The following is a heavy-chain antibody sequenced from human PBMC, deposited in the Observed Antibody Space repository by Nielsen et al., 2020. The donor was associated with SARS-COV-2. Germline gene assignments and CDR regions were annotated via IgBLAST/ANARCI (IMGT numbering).Heavy chain of an antibody. V-gene: IGHV3-30-3*01. D-gene: IGHD3-10*01. J-gene: IGHJ6*02. Sequence: VRQAPGKGLEWVAAISYDGSNQYYADSVRGRFTISRDISKNTLYLQMSSLRPADTAVYYCARSGSHYNLRFYYYYYGMDVWGQGTTVTVSS. CDR2: ISYDGSNQ. CDR3: ARSGSHYNLRFYYYYYGMDV.